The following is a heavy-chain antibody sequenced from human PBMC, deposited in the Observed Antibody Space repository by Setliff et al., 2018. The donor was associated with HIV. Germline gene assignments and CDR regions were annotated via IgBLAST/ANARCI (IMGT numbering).Heavy chain of an antibody. CDR2: INHSGST. D-gene: IGHD3-22*01. Sequence: SETLSLTCAVYGASFSGYYWSWVRQPPGKGLEWIGEINHSGSTNYNPSLKSRVTISVDTSKNQFSLKVRSVTAADTAVYYCARGAFIGYGWSYFVLGYSDYWGPGTLVTVSS. J-gene: IGHJ4*02. CDR3: ARGAFIGYGWSYFVLGYSDY. V-gene: IGHV4-34*01. CDR1: GASFSGYY.